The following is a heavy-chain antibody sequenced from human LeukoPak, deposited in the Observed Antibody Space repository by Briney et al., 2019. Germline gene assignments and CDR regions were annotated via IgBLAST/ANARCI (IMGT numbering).Heavy chain of an antibody. D-gene: IGHD4-17*01. J-gene: IGHJ6*02. Sequence: EPGGGLVKPGGSLRLSCAASGFTFSSYSMNWVRQAPGKGLEWVSSISSSSSYIYYADSVKGRFTISRDNAKNSLYLQMNSLRAEDTAVYYCARDGGQTTVTHYYYYGMDVWGQGTTVTVSS. CDR2: ISSSSSYI. V-gene: IGHV3-21*01. CDR3: ARDGGQTTVTHYYYYGMDV. CDR1: GFTFSSYS.